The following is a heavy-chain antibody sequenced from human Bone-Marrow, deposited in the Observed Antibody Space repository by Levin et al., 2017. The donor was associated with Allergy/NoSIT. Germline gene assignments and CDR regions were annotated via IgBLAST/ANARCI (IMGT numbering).Heavy chain of an antibody. Sequence: KAGESLKISCKASGGTFSSYTISWVRQAPGQGLEWMGRIIPILGIANYAQKFQGRVTITADKSTSTAYMELSSLRSEDTAVYYCARDHKGYSSPFSAVWYYGMDVWGQGTTVTVSS. J-gene: IGHJ6*02. CDR3: ARDHKGYSSPFSAVWYYGMDV. V-gene: IGHV1-69*04. CDR1: GGTFSSYT. CDR2: IIPILGIA. D-gene: IGHD5-18*01.